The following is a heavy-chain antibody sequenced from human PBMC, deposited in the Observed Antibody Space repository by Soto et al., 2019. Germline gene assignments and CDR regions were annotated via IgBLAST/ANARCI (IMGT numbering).Heavy chain of an antibody. Sequence: VSCKASGYTFTSYDINWVRQATGQGLEWMGWMNPNSGNTGYAQKFQGRVTMTRNTSISTAYMELSSLRSEDTAVYYCARDVNYDILTGYYYYYGMDVWGQGTTVTVSS. D-gene: IGHD3-9*01. CDR2: MNPNSGNT. J-gene: IGHJ6*02. CDR1: GYTFTSYD. CDR3: ARDVNYDILTGYYYYYGMDV. V-gene: IGHV1-8*01.